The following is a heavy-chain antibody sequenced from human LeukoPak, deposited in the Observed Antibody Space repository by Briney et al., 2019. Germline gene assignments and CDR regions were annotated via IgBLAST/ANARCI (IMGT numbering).Heavy chain of an antibody. CDR2: MNGEGTTI. Sequence: GGSLRLSCATSGLTFRTTWMHWVRHAPGKGLMWVSRMNGEGTTIDYADSVKGRFTVSRDYAKNTLFLQMNNLRTEDTALYFCAPARTSRFEYGGQGSLVIVPA. D-gene: IGHD2-2*01. J-gene: IGHJ4*02. CDR3: APARTSRFEY. V-gene: IGHV3-74*01. CDR1: GLTFRTTW.